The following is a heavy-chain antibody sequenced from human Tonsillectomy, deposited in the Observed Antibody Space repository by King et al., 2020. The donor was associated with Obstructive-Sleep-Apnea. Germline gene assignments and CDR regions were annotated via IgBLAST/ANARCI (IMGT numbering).Heavy chain of an antibody. Sequence: VQQVESGGGVGPPGRSLRLSCSASGFTFSTYEMHWVRQAPGKGLEWVAVISYDGSDKYYADSVKGLFTISRDNSKNTLSLQMNSLTTEDTAVFYCATYGDYPGSSFDYWGQGTLVTVSS. CDR2: ISYDGSDK. V-gene: IGHV3-30*04. CDR3: ATYGDYPGSSFDY. D-gene: IGHD4-17*01. CDR1: GFTFSTYE. J-gene: IGHJ4*02.